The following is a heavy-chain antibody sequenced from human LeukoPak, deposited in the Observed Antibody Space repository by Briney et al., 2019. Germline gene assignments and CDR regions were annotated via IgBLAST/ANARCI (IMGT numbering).Heavy chain of an antibody. CDR3: ARESRHIVVVTGYYGMDV. CDR1: GDSVSSNSAA. Sequence: SQTLSLTCAISGDSVSSNSAAWNWIRQSPSRGLEWLGRTYYRSKWYNDYAVSVKSRITINPDTSKNQFSLQLNSVTPEDTAVYYCARESRHIVVVTGYYGMDVWGQGTTVTVSS. CDR2: TYYRSKWYN. D-gene: IGHD2-21*02. V-gene: IGHV6-1*01. J-gene: IGHJ6*02.